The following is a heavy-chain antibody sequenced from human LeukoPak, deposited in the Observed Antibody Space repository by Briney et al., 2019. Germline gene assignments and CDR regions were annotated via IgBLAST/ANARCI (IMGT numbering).Heavy chain of an antibody. CDR2: ISGRGDGT. CDR3: AKDYYYDSSGYYSGGAFDV. CDR1: GFTFSAFG. V-gene: IGHV3-23*01. Sequence: GGSLRLSCAASGFTFSAFGMSWVRQAPGKGLEWVSSISGRGDGTDHAESVKGRFIVSRENFKNTVFLQMNSLRVEDTAVYYCAKDYYYDSSGYYSGGAFDVWGQGTMVTFSS. J-gene: IGHJ3*01. D-gene: IGHD3-22*01.